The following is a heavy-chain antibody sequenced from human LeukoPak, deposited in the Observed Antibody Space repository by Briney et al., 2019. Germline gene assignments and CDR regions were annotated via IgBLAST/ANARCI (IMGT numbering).Heavy chain of an antibody. J-gene: IGHJ6*03. D-gene: IGHD3-10*01. CDR3: ARGPSITMVRGGQWYYYMDV. CDR2: INPSGGST. V-gene: IGHV1-46*01. CDR1: GYTFTSYY. Sequence: ASVKVSCKASGYTFTSYYMHWVRQAPGQGLEWMGIINPSGGSTNYAQKFQGRLTMTRDTSTNTVYMELSSLRSEDTAVYYCARGPSITMVRGGQWYYYMDVWGKGTTVTISS.